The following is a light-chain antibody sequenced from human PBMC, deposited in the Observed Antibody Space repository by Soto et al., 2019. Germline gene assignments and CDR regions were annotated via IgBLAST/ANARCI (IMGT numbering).Light chain of an antibody. CDR2: LNSDGRH. J-gene: IGLJ2*01. V-gene: IGLV4-69*01. CDR3: QTWGTGIQV. Sequence: QPVLTQSPSASASLGASVKLTCTLRSGHSNYDIAWHQQQPEKGPRYLMKLNSDGRHSKGDGIPDRFSGSTSGAERYLAISSRQSEDEADYYCQTWGTGIQVFGGGTKLTLL. CDR1: SGHSNYD.